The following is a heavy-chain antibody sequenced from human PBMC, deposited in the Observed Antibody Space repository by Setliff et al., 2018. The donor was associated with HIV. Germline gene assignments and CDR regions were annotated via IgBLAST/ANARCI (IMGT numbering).Heavy chain of an antibody. J-gene: IGHJ4*02. CDR2: ISYGGIT. V-gene: IGHV4-39*07. CDR1: GGSISSSHDF. D-gene: IGHD3-22*01. Sequence: SETLSLTCTVSGGSISSSHDFWNWIRQPPGKGLEWIGAISYGGITYYNPSLTSRVTISVDTSKNQFSLKVTSVTAADTAVYYCARVPGRDYNDNSGDFDYWGLGTLVTVSS. CDR3: ARVPGRDYNDNSGDFDY.